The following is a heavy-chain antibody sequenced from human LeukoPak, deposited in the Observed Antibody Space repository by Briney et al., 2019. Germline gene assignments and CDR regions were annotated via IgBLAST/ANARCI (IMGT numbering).Heavy chain of an antibody. Sequence: ASVKVSCKASGYSFTSYDIYWVRQATGQGLEWMGWMNPNSGNTGYAQKFQGRVTITRDTSISTAYMELSSLRSEDTAVYYCARRSDYYDSSAYFYWGQGTLVTVSS. V-gene: IGHV1-8*01. D-gene: IGHD3-22*01. CDR1: GYSFTSYD. J-gene: IGHJ4*02. CDR2: MNPNSGNT. CDR3: ARRSDYYDSSAYFY.